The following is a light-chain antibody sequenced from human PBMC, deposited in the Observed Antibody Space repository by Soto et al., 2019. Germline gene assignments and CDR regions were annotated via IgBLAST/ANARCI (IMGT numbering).Light chain of an antibody. J-gene: IGKJ1*01. CDR3: QQYGSSPWT. CDR1: QSVTSN. Sequence: EIVMTQSPATLSVSPGDRATLSCRASQSVTSNLAWYQQKPGQAPRLLIYGASTRATGIPARFSGSGSGTEFTLTISSLQSEDFAVYYCQQYGSSPWTFGQGTKVDI. V-gene: IGKV3-15*01. CDR2: GAS.